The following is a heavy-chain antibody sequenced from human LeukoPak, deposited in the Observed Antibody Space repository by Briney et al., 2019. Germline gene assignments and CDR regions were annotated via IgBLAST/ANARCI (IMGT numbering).Heavy chain of an antibody. CDR3: ARHSRDAYNTNYWYFDL. Sequence: SETLSLTCTVSGGSISFYYWGWIRQPPGKGLEWIGNIYYSGSTNYNPSLKSRVTISVDTSKNQFSLQLNSVTAADTAVYYCARHSRDAYNTNYWYFDLWGRGTLVTVSS. J-gene: IGHJ2*01. CDR1: GGSISFYY. CDR2: IYYSGST. D-gene: IGHD5-24*01. V-gene: IGHV4-59*08.